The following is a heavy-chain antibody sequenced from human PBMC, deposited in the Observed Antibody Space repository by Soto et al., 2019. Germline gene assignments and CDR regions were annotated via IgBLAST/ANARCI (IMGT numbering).Heavy chain of an antibody. CDR2: INTGNGNT. Sequence: ASVKVSCKASGYTFTTYAIHWVRQAPGQSLEWMGWINTGNGNTYYSQKMQARVTITRDTSASTAYMELSRLRSEDTAVYYCERSRVRGGYYFDYWGQGALVTVSS. J-gene: IGHJ4*02. V-gene: IGHV1-3*04. CDR1: GYTFTTYA. CDR3: ERSRVRGGYYFDY. D-gene: IGHD3-16*01.